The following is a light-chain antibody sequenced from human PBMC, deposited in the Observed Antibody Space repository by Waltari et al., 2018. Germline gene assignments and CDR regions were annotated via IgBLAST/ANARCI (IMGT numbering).Light chain of an antibody. CDR1: SSDVGGYNY. CDR3: CSYAGSITFWV. Sequence: QSALTQPRSVSGSPGQSVTISCTGTSSDVGGYNYVSWYQHHTGKAPKLIIYDVTKRPSGVPDRFSASKSDNTASLTISGLQAEDDADYYCCSYAGSITFWVFGGGTKLTVL. CDR2: DVT. V-gene: IGLV2-11*01. J-gene: IGLJ3*02.